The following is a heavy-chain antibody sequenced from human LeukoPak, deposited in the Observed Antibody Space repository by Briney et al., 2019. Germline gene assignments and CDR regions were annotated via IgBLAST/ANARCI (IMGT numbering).Heavy chain of an antibody. Sequence: SVKVTCKASGGTFSSYAISWVRQAPGQGLEWMGRIIPILGIANYAQKFQGRVTITADKSTSTAYMELSSLRSEDTAVYYCAAHTKGPYYYGMDVWGQGTTVTVSS. V-gene: IGHV1-69*04. CDR1: GGTFSSYA. CDR2: IIPILGIA. CDR3: AAHTKGPYYYGMDV. J-gene: IGHJ6*02.